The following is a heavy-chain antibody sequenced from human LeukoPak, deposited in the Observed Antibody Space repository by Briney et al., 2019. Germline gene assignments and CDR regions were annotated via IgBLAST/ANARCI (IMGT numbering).Heavy chain of an antibody. Sequence: SETLSLTCTVSGGSLSSSSYYWGWIRQPPGKGLEWIGSIYYSGSTYYNPSLKSRVTISVDTSKNQFSLKLSSVTAADTAVYYCARHGGYYYYYGMDVWGQGTTVTVSS. D-gene: IGHD3-10*01. CDR3: ARHGGYYYYYGMDV. CDR1: GGSLSSSSYY. J-gene: IGHJ6*02. CDR2: IYYSGST. V-gene: IGHV4-39*01.